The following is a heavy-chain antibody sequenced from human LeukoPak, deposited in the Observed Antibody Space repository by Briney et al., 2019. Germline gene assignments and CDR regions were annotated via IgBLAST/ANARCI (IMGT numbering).Heavy chain of an antibody. CDR3: ARSTVTTFFDY. CDR2: IDHSGNT. Sequence: SETLSLTCAVFGGSFSNYYLHWIRQPPGKGLEWIGEIDHSGNTKYNPSLKNRLTISVDTSKNQFSLKLSSVTAADTAVYYCARSTVTTFFDYWGQGTLVTVSS. J-gene: IGHJ4*02. CDR1: GGSFSNYY. V-gene: IGHV4-34*01. D-gene: IGHD4-17*01.